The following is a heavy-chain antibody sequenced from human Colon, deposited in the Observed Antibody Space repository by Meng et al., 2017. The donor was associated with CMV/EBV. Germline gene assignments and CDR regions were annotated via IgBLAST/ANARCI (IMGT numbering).Heavy chain of an antibody. Sequence: GGSISSGNWWNWVRQSPGKGLEWIGEMFHSGDTNYNRSLRSRMSISLDRSKNQVSLILSSVTAADSAVYYCATARSGCSSDSCFLENWGRGTLVTVSS. J-gene: IGHJ4*02. CDR1: GGSISSGNW. CDR2: MFHSGDT. D-gene: IGHD3-3*01. V-gene: IGHV4-4*02. CDR3: ATARSGCSSDSCFLEN.